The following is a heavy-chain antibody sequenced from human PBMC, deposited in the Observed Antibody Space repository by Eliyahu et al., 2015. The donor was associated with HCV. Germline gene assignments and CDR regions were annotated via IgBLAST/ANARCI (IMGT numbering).Heavy chain of an antibody. J-gene: IGHJ5*02. V-gene: IGHV4-34*01. CDR1: XGSFSGYY. D-gene: IGHD3-10*01. CDR3: ASGGSGSSNNWFDP. CDR2: INHSGST. Sequence: QVQLQQWGAGLLKPSETLSLTCXVYXGSFSGYYWSWIRQPPGKGLEWIGEINHSGSTNYNPSLKSRVTISVDTSKNQFSLKLSSVTAADTAVYYCASGGSGSSNNWFDPWGQGTPVIVSS.